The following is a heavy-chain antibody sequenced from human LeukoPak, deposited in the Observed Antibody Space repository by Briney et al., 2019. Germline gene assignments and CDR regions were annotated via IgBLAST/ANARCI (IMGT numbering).Heavy chain of an antibody. CDR3: AKEDAMVRGVPLY. V-gene: IGHV3-48*01. Sequence: PGGSLRLSCAASGFTFSSYSMSWVRQAPGKGLEWVSYISSSSSTIYYADSVKGRFTISRDNAKNSLYLQMNSLRAEDTAVYYCAKEDAMVRGVPLYWGQGTLVTVSS. J-gene: IGHJ4*02. CDR2: ISSSSSTI. D-gene: IGHD3-10*01. CDR1: GFTFSSYS.